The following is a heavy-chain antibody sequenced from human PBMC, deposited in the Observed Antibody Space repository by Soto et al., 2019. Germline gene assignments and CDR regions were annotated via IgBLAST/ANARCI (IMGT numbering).Heavy chain of an antibody. J-gene: IGHJ4*02. V-gene: IGHV1-18*01. Sequence: QVHLVQYGAEVRKPGASVKVSCKGSGYTFTSYGIAWVRQAPGQGLEWMGWISAHNDNTNYAQKVQGRVTVTRDTSTSTAYMELRNLRSDDTAVYYCARWRYGDYWGQGALVTVSS. CDR2: ISAHNDNT. D-gene: IGHD1-1*01. CDR1: GYTFTSYG. CDR3: ARWRYGDY.